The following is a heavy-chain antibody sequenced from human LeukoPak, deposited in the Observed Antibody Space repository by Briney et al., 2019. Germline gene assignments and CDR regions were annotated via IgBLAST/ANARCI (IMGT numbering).Heavy chain of an antibody. CDR2: ISGSGGST. D-gene: IGHD1-26*01. V-gene: IGHV3-23*01. CDR1: GFTFSSYA. J-gene: IGHJ6*03. CDR3: AKGPWDSGSYPGHSYYMDV. Sequence: GGSLRLSCAASGFTFSSYAMSWVRQAPGKGLEWVSAISGSGGSTYYADSVKGRFTISRDNSKNTPYLQMDSLRAEDTAVYYCAKGPWDSGSYPGHSYYMDVWGKGTTVTVSS.